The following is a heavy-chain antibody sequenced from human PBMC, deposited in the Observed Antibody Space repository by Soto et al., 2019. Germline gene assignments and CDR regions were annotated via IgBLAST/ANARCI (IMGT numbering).Heavy chain of an antibody. V-gene: IGHV1-46*03. D-gene: IGHD6-13*01. CDR1: GYTFTSYY. CDR2: INPSGGST. Sequence: GASVNVFCKASGYTFTSYYMHWVRQAPGQGLEWMGIINPSGGSTSYAQKFQGRVTMTRDTSTSTVYMELSSLRSEDTAVYYCARVGAEIAAANDALDIWGQGTMVTVSS. J-gene: IGHJ3*02. CDR3: ARVGAEIAAANDALDI.